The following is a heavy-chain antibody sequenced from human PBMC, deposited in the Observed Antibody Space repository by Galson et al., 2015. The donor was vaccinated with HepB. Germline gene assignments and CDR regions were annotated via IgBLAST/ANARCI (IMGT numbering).Heavy chain of an antibody. J-gene: IGHJ5*02. CDR2: IIPIFGTA. V-gene: IGHV1-69*06. D-gene: IGHD3-16*01. CDR1: GGTFSSYA. Sequence: SVKVSCKASGGTFSSYAISWVRQAPGQGLEWMGGIIPIFGTANYAQKFQGRVTITADKSTSTAYMELSSLRSEDTAVYYCARDYPWGPWSGDPWGQGTLVTVSS. CDR3: ARDYPWGPWSGDP.